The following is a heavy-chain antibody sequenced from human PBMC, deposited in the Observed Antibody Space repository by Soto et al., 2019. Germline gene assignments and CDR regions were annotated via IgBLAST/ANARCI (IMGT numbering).Heavy chain of an antibody. J-gene: IGHJ4*02. CDR1: GFSLSTSGLS. Sequence: QITLKESGPTLVKPTQTLTLTCTFSGFSLSTSGLSVGWVRQPPGKALEWLALTYWDDDKRYSPSLKTRLTIIKDTSKNQVVLIMTNLDPVDTATYYCVHSQKQTVRFDYCGQGVLVTVSS. CDR3: VHSQKQTVRFDY. D-gene: IGHD4-4*01. CDR2: TYWDDDK. V-gene: IGHV2-5*02.